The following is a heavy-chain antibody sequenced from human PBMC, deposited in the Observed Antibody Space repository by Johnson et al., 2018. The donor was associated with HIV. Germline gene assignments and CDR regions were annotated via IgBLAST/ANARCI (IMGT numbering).Heavy chain of an antibody. CDR1: GFRLSDYY. CDR3: AKDGGGDWHGAFDI. Sequence: VQLVESGGGLVQPGGSLRLSCAGSGFRLSDYYMNWIRQAPGKGLEWVSFIGKDADKVYYLDSVKGRFTISRDNAKNSLYLQMNSLRAEDTALYYFAKDGGGDWHGAFDIWGQGTMVTVSS. V-gene: IGHV3-11*01. CDR2: IGKDADKV. J-gene: IGHJ3*02. D-gene: IGHD3-16*01.